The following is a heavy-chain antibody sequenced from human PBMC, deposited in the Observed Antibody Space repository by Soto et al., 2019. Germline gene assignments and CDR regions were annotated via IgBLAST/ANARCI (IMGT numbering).Heavy chain of an antibody. CDR2: ISSSGSTI. J-gene: IGHJ6*02. CDR3: ARDTIFGVVTDYYYYYGMDV. Sequence: PGGSLRLSCAASGFTFSDYYMSWIRQAPGKGLEWVSYISSSGSTIYYADSVKGRFTISRDNAKNSLYLQMNSLRAEDTAVYYCARDTIFGVVTDYYYYYGMDVWGQGTTVTVSS. V-gene: IGHV3-11*01. CDR1: GFTFSDYY. D-gene: IGHD3-3*01.